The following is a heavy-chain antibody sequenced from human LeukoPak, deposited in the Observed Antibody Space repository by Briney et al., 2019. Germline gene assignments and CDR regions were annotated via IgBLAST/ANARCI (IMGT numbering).Heavy chain of an antibody. CDR1: GGTFSSYA. Sequence: ASVKVSCKASGGTFSSYAISWVRQAPGQGLEWMGRIIPIFGTANYAQKFQGRVTITADESTSTAYMELSSLRSEDTAVYYCARVPSGLRPYYFDYWGQGTLVTVSS. CDR3: ARVPSGLRPYYFDY. CDR2: IIPIFGTA. V-gene: IGHV1-69*13. D-gene: IGHD4-17*01. J-gene: IGHJ4*02.